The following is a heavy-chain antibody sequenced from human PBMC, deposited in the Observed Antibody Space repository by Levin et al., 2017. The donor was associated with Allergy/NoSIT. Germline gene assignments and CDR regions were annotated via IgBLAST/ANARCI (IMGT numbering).Heavy chain of an antibody. CDR2: TYYRSKWYN. CDR1: GDSVSSNSAA. Sequence: SETLSLTCAISGDSVSSNSAAWNWIRQSPSRGLEWLGRTYYRSKWYNDYAVSVKSRITINPDTSKNQFSLQLNSVTPEDTAVYYCARVGGSSWFENWFDPWGQGTLVTVSS. J-gene: IGHJ5*02. V-gene: IGHV6-1*01. CDR3: ARVGGSSWFENWFDP. D-gene: IGHD6-13*01.